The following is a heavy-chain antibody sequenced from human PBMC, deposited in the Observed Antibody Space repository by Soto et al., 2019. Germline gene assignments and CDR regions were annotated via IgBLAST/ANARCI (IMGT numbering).Heavy chain of an antibody. Sequence: EVQLLESGGGLVQPGGSLRLSCAASGFTFSSYAMSWVRQAPGKGLEWVSAISGSGGSTYYADSVKGRFTISRDNSKNTLYLQMNRLRAEDRAVYYCAKARTSSGWYWFDPWGQGTLVTVSS. CDR2: ISGSGGST. J-gene: IGHJ5*02. V-gene: IGHV3-23*01. CDR3: AKARTSSGWYWFDP. CDR1: GFTFSSYA. D-gene: IGHD6-19*01.